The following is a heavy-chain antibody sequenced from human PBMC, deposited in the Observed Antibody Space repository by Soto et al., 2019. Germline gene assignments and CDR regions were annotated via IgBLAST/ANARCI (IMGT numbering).Heavy chain of an antibody. CDR1: GFTVSSNY. V-gene: IGHV3-53*01. CDR3: ATGPRYSSSSWGWFDP. Sequence: EVQLVESGGGLSQPGGSLRLSCAASGFTVSSNYMSWVRQAPGKGLEWVSVIYSGGSTYYADSVKGRFTISRDNSKNTLYLQMNSLRAEDTAVYYCATGPRYSSSSWGWFDPWGQGTLVTVSS. J-gene: IGHJ5*02. CDR2: IYSGGST. D-gene: IGHD6-13*01.